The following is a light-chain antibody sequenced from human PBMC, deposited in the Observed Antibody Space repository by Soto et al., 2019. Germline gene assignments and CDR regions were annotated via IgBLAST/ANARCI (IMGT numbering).Light chain of an antibody. CDR2: GAS. CDR1: QSVSSNH. J-gene: IGKJ1*01. Sequence: DIVLTQSPGPLSLSPGERATLSCRASQSVSSNHLAWYQQKPGQAPRLLIYGASTRASGIPDRFSGSGSGTDVTLIISRLEPEEFAGYYCQQHGTSPRTFGHGTKVDI. V-gene: IGKV3-20*01. CDR3: QQHGTSPRT.